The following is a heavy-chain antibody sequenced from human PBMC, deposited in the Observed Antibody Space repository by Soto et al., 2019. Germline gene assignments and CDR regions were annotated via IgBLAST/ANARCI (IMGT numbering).Heavy chain of an antibody. V-gene: IGHV3-23*01. CDR2: ISGSGGST. J-gene: IGHJ6*02. Sequence: PGGSLRLSCAASGFTFSSYAMSWVRQAPGKGLEWVSAISGSGGSTYYADSVKGRFTISRDNSKNTLYLQMNSLRAEDTAVYYCAKGPAHRSWFGEQYYYYGMDVWGQGTTVTVSS. CDR1: GFTFSSYA. D-gene: IGHD3-10*01. CDR3: AKGPAHRSWFGEQYYYYGMDV.